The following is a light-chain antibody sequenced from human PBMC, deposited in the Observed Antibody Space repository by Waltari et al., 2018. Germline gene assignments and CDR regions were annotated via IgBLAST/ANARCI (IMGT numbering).Light chain of an antibody. CDR1: QGISDN. V-gene: IGKV3-15*01. CDR3: QQYNRWPPIT. CDR2: GAF. J-gene: IGKJ5*01. Sequence: EIVMTQSPATLSVCPGERATLSCRASQGISDNLAWYQQKPGQAPRLLIYGAFTRATGIPARFSGSGSGTEFSLTISRLQSEDSAVYYCQQYNRWPPITFGQGTRLEIK.